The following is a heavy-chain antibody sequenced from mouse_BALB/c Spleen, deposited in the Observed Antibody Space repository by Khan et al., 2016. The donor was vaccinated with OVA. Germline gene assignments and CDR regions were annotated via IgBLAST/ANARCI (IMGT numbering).Heavy chain of an antibody. CDR1: GYTFTNYV. CDR3: TRFHGGY. J-gene: IGHJ2*01. Sequence: QIQLVQSGPELKKPGETVKISCKASGYTFTNYVMNWVKQSPGKGLKWMGWINTYTGETTYADDFKGRFAFSLETFASTAYLQINSLKNEDTATYFWTRFHGGYWGQGTTLTVSS. CDR2: INTYTGET. V-gene: IGHV9-3-1*01.